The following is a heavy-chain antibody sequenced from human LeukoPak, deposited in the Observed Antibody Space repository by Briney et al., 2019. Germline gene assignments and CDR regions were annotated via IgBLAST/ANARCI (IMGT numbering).Heavy chain of an antibody. CDR2: VSGSGGST. CDR3: AKGLSASGRFNAFDI. J-gene: IGHJ3*02. D-gene: IGHD3-3*01. CDR1: EFTFNNYA. V-gene: IGHV3-23*01. Sequence: GGSLRLSCVASEFTFNNYAMNWVRQAPGKGLEWVAAVSGSGGSTYHADSVRGRFTISRDNSKNTLYLQMSSLRVEDTAVYHCAKGLSASGRFNAFDIWGQGTMVTTSS.